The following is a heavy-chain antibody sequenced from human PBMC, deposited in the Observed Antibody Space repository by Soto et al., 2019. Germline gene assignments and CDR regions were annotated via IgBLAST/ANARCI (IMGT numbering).Heavy chain of an antibody. V-gene: IGHV4-39*01. CDR2: IYYSGST. CDR3: ARQVGATHFDI. D-gene: IGHD1-26*01. Sequence: SETLSLTCTVSGGSISSSSYYWGWTRQPPGKGLEWIGSIYYSGSTYYNPSLKSRVTISVDTSKNQFSLKLSSVTAADTAVYYCARQVGATHFDIWGQGTMVTVSS. J-gene: IGHJ3*02. CDR1: GGSISSSSYY.